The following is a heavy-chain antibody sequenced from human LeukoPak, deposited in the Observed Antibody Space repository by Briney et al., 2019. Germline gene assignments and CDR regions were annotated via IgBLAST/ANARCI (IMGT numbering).Heavy chain of an antibody. CDR2: IRSKANSYAT. CDR3: TSAPATVFDY. V-gene: IGHV3-73*01. J-gene: IGHJ4*02. D-gene: IGHD2-2*01. CDR1: GFTFSGSA. Sequence: GVSLRLSCAASGFTFSGSAMHWVRQASGKGLEWVGRIRSKANSYATAYAASVNGRFTVSRDDSKNTAYLQMNSLKTEDTAVYYCTSAPATVFDYWGQGTLVTVSS.